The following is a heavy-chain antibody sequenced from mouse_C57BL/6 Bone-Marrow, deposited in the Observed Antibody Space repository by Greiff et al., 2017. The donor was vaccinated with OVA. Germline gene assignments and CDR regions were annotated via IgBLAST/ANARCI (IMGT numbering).Heavy chain of an antibody. CDR2: INYDGSST. Sequence: EVNLVESEGGLVQPGSSMKLSCTASGFTFSDYYMAWVRQVPEKGLEWVANINYDGSSTYYLDSLKSRFIISRDNAKNILYLQMSSLKSEDTATYYCARAYGSSYRYFDVWGTGTTVTVSS. D-gene: IGHD1-1*01. CDR3: ARAYGSSYRYFDV. V-gene: IGHV5-16*01. J-gene: IGHJ1*03. CDR1: GFTFSDYY.